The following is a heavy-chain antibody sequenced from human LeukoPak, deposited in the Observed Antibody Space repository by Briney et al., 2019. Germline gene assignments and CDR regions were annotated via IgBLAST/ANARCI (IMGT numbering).Heavy chain of an antibody. V-gene: IGHV4-59*01. CDR3: ARVSGYSSGWFAV. CDR1: GGSISSYY. Sequence: SETLSLTCTVSGGSISSYYWSWTRQPPGKGLEWIGYIYYSGSTNYNPSLKSRVTISVDTSKNQFSLKLSSVTAADTAVYYCARVSGYSSGWFAVWGQGTTVTVSS. CDR2: IYYSGST. J-gene: IGHJ6*02. D-gene: IGHD6-19*01.